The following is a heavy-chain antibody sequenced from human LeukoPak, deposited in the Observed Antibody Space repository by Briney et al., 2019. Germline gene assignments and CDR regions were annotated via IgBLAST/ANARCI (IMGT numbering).Heavy chain of an antibody. V-gene: IGHV1-18*01. CDR1: GYTFTSSY. Sequence: GASVKVSFKASGYTFTSSYINWVRQAPGQGLEWMGWISAYNGKTNYAQKFQGRVTMTTDSSTSTAYMDLTSLRSDDTAVYYCARGGTYYPCIDYWGQGTLVTVSS. J-gene: IGHJ4*02. D-gene: IGHD1-26*01. CDR3: ARGGTYYPCIDY. CDR2: ISAYNGKT.